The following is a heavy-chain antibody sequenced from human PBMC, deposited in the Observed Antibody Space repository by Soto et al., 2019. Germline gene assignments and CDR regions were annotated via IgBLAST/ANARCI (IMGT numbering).Heavy chain of an antibody. D-gene: IGHD2-15*01. CDR2: ISGSGGST. CDR3: AKVLCSVCRKQYYFDY. Sequence: GGSLRLSCAASGFTFISYAMSWVLQAPGKGLEWVSAISGSGGSTYYADSVKGRFTISRDNSKNTLYLQMNSLRAEDTAVYYCAKVLCSVCRKQYYFDYWGQGTLVTVSS. J-gene: IGHJ4*02. CDR1: GFTFISYA. V-gene: IGHV3-23*01.